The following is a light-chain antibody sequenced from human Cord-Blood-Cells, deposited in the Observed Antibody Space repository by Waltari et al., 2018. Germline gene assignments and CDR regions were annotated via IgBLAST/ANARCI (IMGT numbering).Light chain of an antibody. Sequence: QSALTQPAYVSGPPGQSITISCTGTSSDVGGYNYVSWYQQHPGKAPKLLIYYVSNRPSGVSNRFSGSKSGNTASLTISGLQAEDEADYYCSSYTSSSTLVFGGGTKLTVL. CDR3: SSYTSSSTLV. CDR1: SSDVGGYNY. V-gene: IGLV2-14*01. J-gene: IGLJ3*02. CDR2: YVS.